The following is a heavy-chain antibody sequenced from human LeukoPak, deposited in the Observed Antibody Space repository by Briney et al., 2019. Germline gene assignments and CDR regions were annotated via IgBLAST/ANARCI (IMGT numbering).Heavy chain of an antibody. D-gene: IGHD3-22*01. Sequence: GGSLRLSCAASGFTVSSNYMSWVRQAPGKGLEWVSVIYSGGSTYYADSVKGRFTISRHNSKNTLYLQMNNLRAEDTAVYYCATSSGYSKYYYGMDVWGQGTTVTVSS. CDR3: ATSSGYSKYYYGMDV. CDR1: GFTVSSNY. V-gene: IGHV3-53*04. J-gene: IGHJ6*02. CDR2: IYSGGST.